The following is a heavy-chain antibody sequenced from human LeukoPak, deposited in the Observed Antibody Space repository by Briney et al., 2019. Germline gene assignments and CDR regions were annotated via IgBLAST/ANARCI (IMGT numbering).Heavy chain of an antibody. J-gene: IGHJ6*03. CDR1: GGSISSSSYY. Sequence: KASETLSLTCTVSGGSISSSSYYWGWIRQPPGKGLEWIGSIYYSGSTYYNPSLKSLVTISLDASNNQFSLKVSSVTAADTAVYFCARGTSYDFGTDYYYIDVWGTGTTVTVSS. D-gene: IGHD3/OR15-3a*01. CDR2: IYYSGST. CDR3: ARGTSYDFGTDYYYIDV. V-gene: IGHV4-39*07.